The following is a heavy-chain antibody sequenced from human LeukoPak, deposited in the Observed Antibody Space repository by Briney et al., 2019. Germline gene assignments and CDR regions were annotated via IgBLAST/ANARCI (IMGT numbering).Heavy chain of an antibody. CDR2: IRAYNGNT. CDR1: GGTFSSDA. V-gene: IGHV1-18*01. D-gene: IGHD2-2*01. CDR3: ARVVVPAAMGYYYYMDV. Sequence: ASVKVSYKASGGTFSSDAISWVRQAPGQGLEWMGWIRAYNGNTDYAQKLQDRVTVTTDTSTSTAYMELRSLRSDDTAVYYCARVVVPAAMGYYYYMDVWGKGTTVTVSS. J-gene: IGHJ6*03.